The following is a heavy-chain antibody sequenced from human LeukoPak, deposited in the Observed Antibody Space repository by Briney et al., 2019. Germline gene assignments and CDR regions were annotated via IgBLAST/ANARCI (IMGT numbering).Heavy chain of an antibody. CDR1: GFTISSIH. D-gene: IGHD2/OR15-2a*01. V-gene: IGHV3-53*01. CDR3: AKDSPYGGSFYYIDY. CDR2: TYTGGNS. J-gene: IGHJ4*02. Sequence: GGSLRLSCAASGFTISSIHMVWVRQAPGKGLEWVSVTYTGGNSYYADSVKGRFIISRDISKNTLYLQMNSLRAEDTAVYYCAKDSPYGGSFYYIDYWGQGTLVTVSS.